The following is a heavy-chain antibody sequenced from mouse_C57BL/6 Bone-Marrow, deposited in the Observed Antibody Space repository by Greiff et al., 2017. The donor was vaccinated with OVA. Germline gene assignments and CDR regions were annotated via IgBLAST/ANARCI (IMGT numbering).Heavy chain of an antibody. D-gene: IGHD1-1*01. CDR3: ARSTVVARYFDV. J-gene: IGHJ1*03. CDR2: INPSSGYT. V-gene: IGHV1-7*01. CDR1: GYTFTSYW. Sequence: QVQLKESGAELAKPGASVTLSCKASGYTFTSYWMHWVKQRPGQGLEWIGYINPSSGYTKYNQKFKDKATLTADKSSSTAYMQRSSLTYEDSAVYYCARSTVVARYFDVWGTGTTVTVSS.